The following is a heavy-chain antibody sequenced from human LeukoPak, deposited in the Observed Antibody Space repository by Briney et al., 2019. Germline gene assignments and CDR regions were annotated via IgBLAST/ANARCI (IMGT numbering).Heavy chain of an antibody. CDR2: IYTSGST. D-gene: IGHD4-17*01. V-gene: IGHV4-4*07. J-gene: IGHJ4*02. CDR3: ASSGRDYGDYLYYFDY. CDR1: GGSISSYY. Sequence: SETLSLTCTVSGGSISSYYWSWIRQPAGKGLEWIGRIYTSGSTNYNPSLKSRVTMSVDTSKNQFSLKLSSVAAADTAVYYCASSGRDYGDYLYYFDYWGQGTLVTVSS.